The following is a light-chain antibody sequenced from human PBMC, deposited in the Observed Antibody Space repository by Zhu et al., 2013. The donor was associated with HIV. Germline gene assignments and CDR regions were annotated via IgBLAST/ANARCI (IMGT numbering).Light chain of an antibody. CDR2: GVS. V-gene: IGKV3-20*01. J-gene: IGKJ4*01. CDR1: QSVSGN. CDR3: QQYGSSPMLT. Sequence: EIVMTQSPATLSVSPGERATLSCRASQSVSGNLAWYQHKPGQAPRLLIFGVSTRATDVPGRFAGSGSGTDFSLIINKLEPADFAVYYCQQYGSSPMLTFGGGTKVEIK.